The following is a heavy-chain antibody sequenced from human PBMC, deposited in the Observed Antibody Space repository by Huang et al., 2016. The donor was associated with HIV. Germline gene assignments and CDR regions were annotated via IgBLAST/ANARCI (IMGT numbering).Heavy chain of an antibody. CDR3: ARVGIAVAYFDY. D-gene: IGHD6-19*01. CDR2: IYYSGST. V-gene: IGHV4-59*01. CDR1: GGSISSNY. Sequence: QVQLQESGPGLVKPSETLSLTCTVSGGSISSNYWSWTRQPPGKGLEWIGTIYYSGSTHYNPSLKSRVTISLDTSKNQVALKLTSVTAADTAVYYCARVGIAVAYFDYWGQGTLVTVSS. J-gene: IGHJ4*02.